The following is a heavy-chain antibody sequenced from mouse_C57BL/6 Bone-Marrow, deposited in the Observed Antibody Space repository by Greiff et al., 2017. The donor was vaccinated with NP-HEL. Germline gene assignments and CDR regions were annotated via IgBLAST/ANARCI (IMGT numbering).Heavy chain of an antibody. J-gene: IGHJ2*01. D-gene: IGHD3-2*02. V-gene: IGHV5-4*01. CDR2: LSDGGSYT. Sequence: EVKLQESGGGLVKPGGSLKLSCAASGFTFSSYAMSWVRQTPEKRLEWVATLSDGGSYTYYPDNVKGRFTISRDNAKNNLYLQMSHLKSEDTAMYYCARDQGDAVDYWGQGTTLTVSS. CDR1: GFTFSSYA. CDR3: ARDQGDAVDY.